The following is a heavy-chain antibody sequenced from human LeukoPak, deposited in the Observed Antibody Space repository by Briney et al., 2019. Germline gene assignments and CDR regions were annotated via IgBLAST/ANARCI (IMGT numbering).Heavy chain of an antibody. Sequence: SETLSLTCTVSGGSISSGSYYWRWIRQPAGTGLEWIGRIYTSGSTNYNPSLKSRVTISVDTSKNQFSLKLSSVTAADTAVYYCARFHYYDSSDFGGGYWGQGTLVTVSS. CDR3: ARFHYYDSSDFGGGY. D-gene: IGHD3-22*01. V-gene: IGHV4-61*02. J-gene: IGHJ4*02. CDR2: IYTSGST. CDR1: GGSISSGSYY.